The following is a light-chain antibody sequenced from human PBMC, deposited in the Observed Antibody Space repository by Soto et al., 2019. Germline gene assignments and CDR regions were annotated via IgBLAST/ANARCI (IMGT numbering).Light chain of an antibody. CDR1: RSISDW. CDR2: DAP. Sequence: DIQMTQSPSSLSPSVGDRVTITCRASRSISDWLAWYQQKPGKAPELLIFDAPNLKSGVSSRFSGSGSGTEFTLTIRRMHTDDVANYYCLQYSSHSWTFGQGTKVDIK. J-gene: IGKJ1*01. CDR3: LQYSSHSWT. V-gene: IGKV1-5*01.